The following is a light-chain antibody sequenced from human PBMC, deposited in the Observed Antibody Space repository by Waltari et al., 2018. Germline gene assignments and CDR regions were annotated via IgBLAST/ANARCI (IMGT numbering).Light chain of an antibody. V-gene: IGLV2-23*02. CDR2: EVS. J-gene: IGLJ2*01. CDR3: LSYAATVSFG. Sequence: QPALTQPASVSGSPGQSITISCTGTSSDVGNNNHVCWYQKHPDKAPKLCIYEVSKRPSGVSGGFSGSKSGNTASLTISGLRAEDEADYYCLSYAATVSFGFGGGTKLTVL. CDR1: SSDVGNNNH.